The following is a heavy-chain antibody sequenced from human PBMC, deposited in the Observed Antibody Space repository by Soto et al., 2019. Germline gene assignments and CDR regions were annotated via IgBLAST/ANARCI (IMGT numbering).Heavy chain of an antibody. CDR3: ARDAGPAANYYYYGMDV. CDR1: GGSISSYY. Sequence: PSETLSLTCTVSGGSISSYYWSWIRQPPGKGLEWIGYIYYSGSTNYNPSLKSRVTISVDTSKNQFSLKLSSVTAADTAVYYCARDAGPAANYYYYGMDVWGQGTTVTV. CDR2: IYYSGST. D-gene: IGHD2-2*01. J-gene: IGHJ6*02. V-gene: IGHV4-59*01.